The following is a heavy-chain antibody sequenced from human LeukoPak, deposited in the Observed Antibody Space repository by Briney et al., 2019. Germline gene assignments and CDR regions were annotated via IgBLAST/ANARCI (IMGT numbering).Heavy chain of an antibody. CDR3: ARASRRITMIVVRGAFDI. D-gene: IGHD3-22*01. V-gene: IGHV3-30-3*01. J-gene: IGHJ3*02. CDR2: ISYDGGNK. Sequence: GRSLRLSCAASGFTFSSYAMHWVRQAPGKGLEWVAVISYDGGNKYYADSVKGRFTISRDNSKNTLYLQMNSLRAEDTAVYYCARASRRITMIVVRGAFDIWGQGTMVTVSS. CDR1: GFTFSSYA.